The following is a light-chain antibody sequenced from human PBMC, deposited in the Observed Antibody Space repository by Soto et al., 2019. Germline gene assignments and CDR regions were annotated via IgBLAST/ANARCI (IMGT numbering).Light chain of an antibody. Sequence: DIRMTQSPSTLSASVGDRVTITCRASQSISSWLAWYQQKPGKAPKLLIYKASSLESGVPSRFRGSGSGAEFTLTISSLQPDDFATYYCQQYNTYLTFGQGTKVEIK. CDR2: KAS. CDR3: QQYNTYLT. V-gene: IGKV1-5*03. CDR1: QSISSW. J-gene: IGKJ1*01.